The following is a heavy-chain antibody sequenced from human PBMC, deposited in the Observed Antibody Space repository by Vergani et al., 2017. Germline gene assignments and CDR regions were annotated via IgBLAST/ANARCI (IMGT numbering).Heavy chain of an antibody. D-gene: IGHD3-3*01. CDR3: ARVPPGPRYYDFWSGYSNYYYYMDV. J-gene: IGHJ6*03. CDR1: GYTFTSYD. CDR2: MNPNSGNT. V-gene: IGHV1-8*01. Sequence: QVQLEQSGAEMMRPGASVKVSCKASGYTFTSYDINWVRQATGQGLEWMGWMNPNSGNTGYAQKFQGRVTMTRNTSISTAYMELSSLRSEDTAVYYCARVPPGPRYYDFWSGYSNYYYYMDVWGKGTTVTVSS.